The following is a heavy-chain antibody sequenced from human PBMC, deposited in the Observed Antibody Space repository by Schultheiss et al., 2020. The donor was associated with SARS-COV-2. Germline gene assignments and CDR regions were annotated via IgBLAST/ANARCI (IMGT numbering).Heavy chain of an antibody. CDR3: ARHSGSSGYLGDFDY. CDR1: GGSISSSSYY. Sequence: SETLSLTCTVSGGSISSSSYYWGWIRQPPGKGLEWIGSIYYSGSTYYNPSLKSRVTISVDTSKNQFSLKLSSVTAADTAVYYCARHSGSSGYLGDFDYWGQGTLVTVSS. CDR2: IYYSGST. D-gene: IGHD6-13*01. J-gene: IGHJ4*02. V-gene: IGHV4-39*01.